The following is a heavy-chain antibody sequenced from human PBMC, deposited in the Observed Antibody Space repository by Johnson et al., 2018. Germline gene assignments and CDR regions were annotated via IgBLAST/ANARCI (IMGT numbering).Heavy chain of an antibody. V-gene: IGHV3-30*18. CDR2: ISYDGSNK. Sequence: QVQLVQSGGGLVQPGGSLRLSCAASGFTFSSYAMSWVRQAPGKGLEWVAVISYDGSNKYYEASVKGRFTISRDNSKNTLYLQMNSLRAEDTAVYYCAKDQYYDFWSGYMDVWGKGTTVTVSS. D-gene: IGHD3-3*01. CDR3: AKDQYYDFWSGYMDV. CDR1: GFTFSSYA. J-gene: IGHJ6*03.